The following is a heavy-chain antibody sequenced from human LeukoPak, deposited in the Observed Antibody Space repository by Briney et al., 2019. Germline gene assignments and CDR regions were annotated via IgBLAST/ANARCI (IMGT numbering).Heavy chain of an antibody. CDR2: ISGSGGST. J-gene: IGHJ4*02. Sequence: GGSLRLSCAASGFTFSSYGMSWVRQAPGKGLEWVSTISGSGGSTNYADSVKGRFTISRVNFKNTLYLQMNSLRAEDTAVYYCAKGTYSNSWPLIDYWGQGTLVTVSS. D-gene: IGHD6-13*01. CDR1: GFTFSSYG. CDR3: AKGTYSNSWPLIDY. V-gene: IGHV3-23*01.